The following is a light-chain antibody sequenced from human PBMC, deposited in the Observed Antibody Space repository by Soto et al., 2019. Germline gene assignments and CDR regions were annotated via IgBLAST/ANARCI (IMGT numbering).Light chain of an antibody. Sequence: IHITQSPSAISASVGYKVTITCRSSQGISNHLAWFQQKPGKVPKRLIYAASSLQSGVPSRFRGSGSGTEFTLTISSLQPEDFATYYCLQHNSYPSITFGQGTRLEIK. CDR1: QGISNH. CDR3: LQHNSYPSIT. V-gene: IGKV1-17*03. J-gene: IGKJ5*01. CDR2: AAS.